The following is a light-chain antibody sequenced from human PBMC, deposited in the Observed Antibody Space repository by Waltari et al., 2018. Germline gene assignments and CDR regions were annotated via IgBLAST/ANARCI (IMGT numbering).Light chain of an antibody. V-gene: IGKV1-5*03. CDR3: QQYNSYST. J-gene: IGKJ1*01. Sequence: DIQMTQCPSTLSESVGDRVTITCRASQSISSWLAWYQQKPGKAPKLLIYKASSLESGVPSRFSGSGSGTEFTLTISSLQPDDFATYYCQQYNSYSTFGQGTKVEIK. CDR1: QSISSW. CDR2: KAS.